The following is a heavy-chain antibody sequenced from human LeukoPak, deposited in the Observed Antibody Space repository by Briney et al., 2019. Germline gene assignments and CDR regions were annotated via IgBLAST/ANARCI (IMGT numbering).Heavy chain of an antibody. V-gene: IGHV1-8*01. CDR3: ARVASLPYYYDSSGYDY. J-gene: IGHJ4*02. Sequence: ASVKVSCKASGYTFISYDINWVRQATGQGLEWMGWMNPNSGNTGYAQKFQGRVTMTRNTSISTAYMELSSLRSEDTAVYYCARVASLPYYYDSSGYDYWGQGTLVTVSS. CDR1: GYTFISYD. CDR2: MNPNSGNT. D-gene: IGHD3-22*01.